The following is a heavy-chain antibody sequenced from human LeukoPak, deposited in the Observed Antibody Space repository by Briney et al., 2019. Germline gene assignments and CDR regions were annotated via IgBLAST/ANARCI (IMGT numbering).Heavy chain of an antibody. CDR2: INHSGST. D-gene: IGHD2-2*01. V-gene: IGHV4-34*01. CDR3: ASRYCSSTSCYLPDY. Sequence: SETLSLTCAVYGGSFGGYYWSWIRQPPGKGLEWIGEINHSGSTNYNPSLKSRVTIPVDTSKNQFSLKLSSVTAADTAVYYCASRYCSSTSCYLPDYWGQGTLVTVSS. CDR1: GGSFGGYY. J-gene: IGHJ4*02.